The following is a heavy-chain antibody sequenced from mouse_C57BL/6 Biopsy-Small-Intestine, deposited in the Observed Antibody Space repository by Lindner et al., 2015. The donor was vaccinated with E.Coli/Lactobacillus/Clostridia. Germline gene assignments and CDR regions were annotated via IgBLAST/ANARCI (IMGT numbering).Heavy chain of an antibody. V-gene: IGHV1-53*01. D-gene: IGHD1-1*01. CDR2: INPSNGGT. CDR3: ARKRGTVVADY. J-gene: IGHJ2*01. CDR1: GYTFTSYW. Sequence: VQLQESGTELVKPGASVKLSCKASGYTFTSYWMHWVKQRPGQGLEWIGNINPSNGGTNYNEKFKSKATLTVDKSSSTAYMQLSSLTSEDSAVYYCARKRGTVVADYWGQGTTLTVSS.